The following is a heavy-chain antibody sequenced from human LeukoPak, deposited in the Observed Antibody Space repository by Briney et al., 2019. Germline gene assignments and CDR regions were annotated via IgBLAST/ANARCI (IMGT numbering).Heavy chain of an antibody. CDR3: GSCITIFGVVIG. Sequence: SETLSLTCTVSGGSISSSSYYWGWIRQPPGKGLEWIGSIYYSGSTYYNPSIKSRVTISVDTSKNQFSLKLSSVTAADTAVYYCGSCITIFGVVIGWGQGTLVTVSS. CDR2: IYYSGST. V-gene: IGHV4-39*07. CDR1: GGSISSSSYY. J-gene: IGHJ4*02. D-gene: IGHD3-3*01.